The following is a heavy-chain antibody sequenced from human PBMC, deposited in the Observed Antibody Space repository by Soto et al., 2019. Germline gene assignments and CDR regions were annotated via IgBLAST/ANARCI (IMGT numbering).Heavy chain of an antibody. Sequence: QLVESGGGLVQPGGSLRLTCAGSGFALSGYWMSWVRQAPWEGLEWVASIEDNGSEKYYVDSVKGRFTISRDTAKNSLFLQMNSLGAEDTAVYYCARGQGWLDPWGQGTLVTVSS. J-gene: IGHJ5*02. CDR2: IEDNGSEK. V-gene: IGHV3-7*01. CDR3: ARGQGWLDP. CDR1: GFALSGYW.